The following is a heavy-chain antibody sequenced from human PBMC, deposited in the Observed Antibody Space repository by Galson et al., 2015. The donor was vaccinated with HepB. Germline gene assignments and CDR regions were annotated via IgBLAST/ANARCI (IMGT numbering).Heavy chain of an antibody. V-gene: IGHV3-23*01. CDR1: GFTFTNYA. Sequence: SLRLSCAASGFTFTNYAMSWVRQAPGKGLEWVSVISGSGVSTYYADSVKGRFTISRDNSQNTLYLQVNNLRAEDTAVYYCAKLPAYYYESSGYCYFDYWGQGTLVTVSS. D-gene: IGHD3-22*01. CDR2: ISGSGVST. J-gene: IGHJ4*02. CDR3: AKLPAYYYESSGYCYFDY.